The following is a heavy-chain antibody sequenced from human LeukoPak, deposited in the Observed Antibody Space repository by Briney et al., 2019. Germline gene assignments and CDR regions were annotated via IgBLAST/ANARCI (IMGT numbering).Heavy chain of an antibody. CDR3: AKDTVAGTLGDY. CDR2: ISGSGGST. Sequence: GGSLRLSCAASGFTFSSYAMSWDRQAPGKGLERVSAISGSGGSTYYADSVKGRFTISRDNSKNTLYLQMNSLRAEDTAVYYCAKDTVAGTLGDYWGQGTLVTVSS. CDR1: GFTFSSYA. V-gene: IGHV3-23*01. J-gene: IGHJ4*02. D-gene: IGHD6-19*01.